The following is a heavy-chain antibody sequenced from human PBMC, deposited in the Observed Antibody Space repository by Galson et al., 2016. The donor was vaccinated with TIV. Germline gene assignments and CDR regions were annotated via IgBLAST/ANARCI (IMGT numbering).Heavy chain of an antibody. CDR1: GFTFSSYD. CDR2: IGTVGDT. D-gene: IGHD1-26*01. CDR3: ARAPYSRNYYYFDY. J-gene: IGHJ4*02. V-gene: IGHV3-13*01. Sequence: SLRLSCAASGFTFSSYDMHWVRQAAGKGLEWVSGIGTVGDTYYPGSVKGRFSISREDAKNSLYLQMNSLRAGDTAVYYCARAPYSRNYYYFDYWGQGTLVTVSS.